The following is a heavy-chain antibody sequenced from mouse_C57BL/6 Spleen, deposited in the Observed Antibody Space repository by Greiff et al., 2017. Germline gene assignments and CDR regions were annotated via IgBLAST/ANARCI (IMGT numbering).Heavy chain of an antibody. CDR2: ISSGSSTI. D-gene: IGHD1-1*01. Sequence: EVQGVESGGGLVKPGGSLKLSCAASGFTFSDYGMHWVRQAPEKGLEWVAYISSGSSTIYYADTVKGRFTISRDNAKNTLFLQMTSLRSEDTAMYYCARREGAITSGAMDYWGQGTSVTVSS. CDR1: GFTFSDYG. J-gene: IGHJ4*01. V-gene: IGHV5-17*01. CDR3: ARREGAITSGAMDY.